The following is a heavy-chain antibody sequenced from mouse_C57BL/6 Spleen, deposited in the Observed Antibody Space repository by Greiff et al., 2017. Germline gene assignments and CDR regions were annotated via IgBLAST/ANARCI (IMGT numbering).Heavy chain of an antibody. V-gene: IGHV1-50*01. CDR2: IDPSDSYT. Sequence: QVQLQQPGAELVKPGASVKLSCKASGYTFTSYWMQWVKQRPGQGLEWIGEIDPSDSYTNYNQKFKGKATLTVDTSTSTAYMQLNSLTSEDSAVYYCASRGDFYAMDYWGQGTSVTVSS. CDR3: ASRGDFYAMDY. CDR1: GYTFTSYW. J-gene: IGHJ4*01.